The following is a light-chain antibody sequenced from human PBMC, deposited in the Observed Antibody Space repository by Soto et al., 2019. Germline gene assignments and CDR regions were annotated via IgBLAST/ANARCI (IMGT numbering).Light chain of an antibody. V-gene: IGKV3-20*01. CDR1: QSVSSSY. Sequence: EIVLTQSPGTLSLSPGERATLSCRASQSVSSSYLAWYQQKPGQAPRLLIYGASSRATGIPDRFSGSGSGSDFTLTISRLEPGDFAVYYCQQYGSSFGQGTKVDIK. CDR2: GAS. CDR3: QQYGSS. J-gene: IGKJ1*01.